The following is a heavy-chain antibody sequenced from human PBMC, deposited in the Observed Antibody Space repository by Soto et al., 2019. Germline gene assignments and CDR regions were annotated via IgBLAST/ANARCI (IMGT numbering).Heavy chain of an antibody. CDR2: ISSSSSTI. Sequence: GGSLRLSCAASGFTFSSYSMNWVRQALGKGLEWVSYISSSSSTIYYADSVKGRFTISRDNAKNSLYLQMNSLRDEDTAVYYCAKGDYYYDSSGHAVGYFDYWGQGTLVTVSS. J-gene: IGHJ4*02. V-gene: IGHV3-48*02. CDR3: AKGDYYYDSSGHAVGYFDY. D-gene: IGHD3-22*01. CDR1: GFTFSSYS.